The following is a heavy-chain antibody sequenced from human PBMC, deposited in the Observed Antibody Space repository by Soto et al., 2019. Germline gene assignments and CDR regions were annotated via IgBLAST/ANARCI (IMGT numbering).Heavy chain of an antibody. CDR2: IIPILGIA. D-gene: IGHD4-17*01. J-gene: IGHJ4*02. CDR1: GGTFSSYT. Sequence: SVKVSCKASGGTFSSYTISWVRQAPGQGLEWMGRIIPILGIANYAQKFQGRVTMTTDTSTSTAYMELRSLRSDDTAVYYCARDKAPYGDDVDYWGQGTLVTVSS. V-gene: IGHV1-69*04. CDR3: ARDKAPYGDDVDY.